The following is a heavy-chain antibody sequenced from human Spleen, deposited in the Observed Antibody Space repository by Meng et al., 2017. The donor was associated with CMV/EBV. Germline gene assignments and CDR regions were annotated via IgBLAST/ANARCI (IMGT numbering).Heavy chain of an antibody. CDR1: GFTFSSYW. J-gene: IGHJ6*02. Sequence: GESLKISCAASGFTFSSYWMNWVRQAPGKGLEWVANIKEDGSEKYYVDSVKGRFTISRVNAKNSLFLHMSSLRVEDTAVYYCARSDLQKASIDPPHGWVEGVDFYFYGLDVWGQGTTVTVSS. CDR2: IKEDGSEK. D-gene: IGHD1-26*01. CDR3: ARSDLQKASIDPPHGWVEGVDFYFYGLDV. V-gene: IGHV3-7*01.